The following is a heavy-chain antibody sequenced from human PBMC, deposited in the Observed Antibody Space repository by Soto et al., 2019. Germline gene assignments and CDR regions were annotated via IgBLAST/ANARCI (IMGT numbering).Heavy chain of an antibody. J-gene: IGHJ2*01. Sequence: QVQLQESGPGLVKPSQTLSLTCTVSGGSISGGVYYWSWIGQPPGKGLEWIGYIFDSGTAYYNPSLKGRVTISVDTSKNQFSLGLSSVTAADTAVYYCAREIIPLTTDWYFDLWGRGTLVTVSS. CDR1: GGSISGGVYY. CDR2: IFDSGTA. D-gene: IGHD4-17*01. V-gene: IGHV4-30-4*01. CDR3: AREIIPLTTDWYFDL.